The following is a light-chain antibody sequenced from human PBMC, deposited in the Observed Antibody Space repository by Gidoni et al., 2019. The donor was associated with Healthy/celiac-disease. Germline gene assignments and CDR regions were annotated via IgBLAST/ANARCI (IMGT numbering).Light chain of an antibody. CDR2: WAS. V-gene: IGKV4-1*01. J-gene: IGKJ4*01. CDR1: QSVLYSSNNKNY. CDR3: QQYYSTPLT. Sequence: DIVMTQAPDTLAGSLGERANINCKSSQSVLYSSNNKNYLAWYKQKPGQPPKLLIYWASTRESGVPDRFSGSGSGTDFTLTISSLQAEDVAVYYCQQYYSTPLTFGGGTKVEIK.